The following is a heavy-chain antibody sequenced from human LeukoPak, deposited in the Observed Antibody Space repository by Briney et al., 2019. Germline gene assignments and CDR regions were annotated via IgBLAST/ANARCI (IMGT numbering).Heavy chain of an antibody. CDR2: INPNSGGT. CDR3: ARDIVGATRSRSMFDY. CDR1: GYTFTGYY. Sequence: ASVKVSFKSSGYTFTGYYMHWVRQAPGQGLEWMGWINPNSGGTNYAQKFQGRVTMTRDTSISTAYMELSRLRSDDTAVYYCARDIVGATRSRSMFDYWGQGTLVTVSS. V-gene: IGHV1-2*02. J-gene: IGHJ4*02. D-gene: IGHD1-26*01.